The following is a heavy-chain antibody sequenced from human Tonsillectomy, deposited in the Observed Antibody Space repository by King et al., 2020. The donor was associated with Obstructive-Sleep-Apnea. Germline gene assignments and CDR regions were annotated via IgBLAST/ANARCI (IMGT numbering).Heavy chain of an antibody. CDR1: GGSISSGGYY. CDR2: IYYSGST. D-gene: IGHD4-23*01. CDR3: AREEDYGGNSGVSYFDY. V-gene: IGHV4-31*03. Sequence: QLQESGPGLVKPSQTLSLTCTVSGGSISSGGYYWSWIRQHPGKGLEWIGYIYYSGSTYYNPSLKSRVTLSVDTSKNQFSLKLSSVTAADTAVYYCAREEDYGGNSGVSYFDYWGQGTLVTVSS. J-gene: IGHJ4*02.